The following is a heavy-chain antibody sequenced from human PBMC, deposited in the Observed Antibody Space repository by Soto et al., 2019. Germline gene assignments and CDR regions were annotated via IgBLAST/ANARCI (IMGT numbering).Heavy chain of an antibody. J-gene: IGHJ6*02. D-gene: IGHD2-2*01. CDR3: ARSQGSSTSLEIYYYYSYGMDV. V-gene: IGHV1-69*01. CDR1: GGTFGSYA. Sequence: QVQLVQSGAEVKKPGSSVKVSCTASGGTFGSYAISWVRQAPGQGLEWMGGSIPIPGTANYAQKFQGRVTIAADESTSTAYMELISLRSEDTAVYYCARSQGSSTSLEIYYYYSYGMDVWGQGTMVTVSS. CDR2: SIPIPGTA.